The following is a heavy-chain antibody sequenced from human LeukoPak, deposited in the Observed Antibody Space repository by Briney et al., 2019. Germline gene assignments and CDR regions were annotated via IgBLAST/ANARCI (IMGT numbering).Heavy chain of an antibody. D-gene: IGHD2-8*02. CDR3: AKLPDIVLVVYAWYFDL. CDR1: GFTFSSYA. V-gene: IGHV3-23*01. CDR2: ISGSGGST. J-gene: IGHJ2*01. Sequence: GGPLRLSCAASGFTFSSYAMSWVRQAPGKGLEWVSAISGSGGSTYYADSVKGRFTISRDNSKNTLYLQMNSLRAEDTAVYYCAKLPDIVLVVYAWYFDLWGRGTLVTVSS.